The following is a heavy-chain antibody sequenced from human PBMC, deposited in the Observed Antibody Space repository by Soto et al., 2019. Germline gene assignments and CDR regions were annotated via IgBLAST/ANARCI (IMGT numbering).Heavy chain of an antibody. D-gene: IGHD6-19*01. Sequence: SVKVSCKASGGTFSSYTISWVRQAPGQGLEWMGRIIPILGIANYAQTFQGRVTITADKSTSTAYMELSSLRSEDTAVYYCASRIAVAGRSDDAYDIWGQGTMVTVSS. CDR2: IIPILGIA. CDR1: GGTFSSYT. CDR3: ASRIAVAGRSDDAYDI. V-gene: IGHV1-69*02. J-gene: IGHJ3*02.